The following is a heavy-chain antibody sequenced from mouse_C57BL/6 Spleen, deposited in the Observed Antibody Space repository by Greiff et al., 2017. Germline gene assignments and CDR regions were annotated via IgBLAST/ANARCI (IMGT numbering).Heavy chain of an antibody. V-gene: IGHV3-6*01. CDR1: GYSITSGYY. D-gene: IGHD2-5*01. CDR2: ISYDGSN. CDR3: ARAPYSNYWYFDV. Sequence: EVQRVESGPGLVKPSQSLSLTCSVTGYSITSGYYWNWLRQFPGNKLAWMGYISYDGSNNYNPFLKNRISITRDTSKNQFFLKLNSVTTEDTATYYCARAPYSNYWYFDVWGTGTAVTVSS. J-gene: IGHJ1*03.